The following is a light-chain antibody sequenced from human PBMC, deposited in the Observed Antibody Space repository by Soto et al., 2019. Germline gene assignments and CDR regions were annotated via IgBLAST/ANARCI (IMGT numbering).Light chain of an antibody. CDR3: QQVKSYPRT. CDR1: QGISSY. CDR2: EES. J-gene: IGKJ4*01. Sequence: QMTQSPSSFSASTGDRVTITCRASQGISSYLAWYQQKPGKPPKLLIYEESTLHSGVPSRFSGRKSGTQFTLTIDSLQPVDFATYYCQQVKSYPRTLGGGTKVDIK. V-gene: IGKV1-8*01.